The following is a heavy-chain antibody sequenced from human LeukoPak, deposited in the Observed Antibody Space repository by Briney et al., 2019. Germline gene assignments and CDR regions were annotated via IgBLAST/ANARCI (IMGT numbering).Heavy chain of an antibody. V-gene: IGHV4-39*01. CDR2: FYYNGVT. CDR1: GGSISSSDYL. D-gene: IGHD3-16*01. J-gene: IGHJ5*02. Sequence: SETLSLTCTVSGGSISSSDYLWAWVRQPPGKGLEWIGDFYYNGVTSYDPSLKSRVTISVDTSKNQFSLNLTSVTAADTAVYHCVRRNYVSGRIDPWGQGTLVTVS. CDR3: VRRNYVSGRIDP.